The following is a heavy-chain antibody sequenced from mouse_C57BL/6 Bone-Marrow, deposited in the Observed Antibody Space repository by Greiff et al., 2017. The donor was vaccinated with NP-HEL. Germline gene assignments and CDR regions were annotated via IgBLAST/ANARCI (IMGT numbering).Heavy chain of an antibody. J-gene: IGHJ2*01. V-gene: IGHV1-76*01. CDR2: IYPGSGNT. CDR1: GYTFTDYY. Sequence: QVQLQQSGAELVRPGASVKLSCKASGYTFTDYYINWVKQRPGQGLEWIARIYPGSGNTYYNEKFKGKATLTAEKSSSTAYMQHSSLTSEDAAVYYCARSIGYYYFDYWGQGTTLTVSS. CDR3: ARSIGYYYFDY. D-gene: IGHD2-14*01.